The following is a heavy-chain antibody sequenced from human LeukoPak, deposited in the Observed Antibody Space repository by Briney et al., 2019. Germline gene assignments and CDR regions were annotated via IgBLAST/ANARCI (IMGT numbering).Heavy chain of an antibody. V-gene: IGHV3-30-3*01. CDR3: ARPVGYYSYFDY. Sequence: GRSLRLSCAASGFTFSSYAMHWVRQAPGKGLEWVAVISYDVSNKYYADYVKGRLNTLYLQMNSLRAEDTAVYYCARPVGYYSYFDYWGQGTLVTVSS. J-gene: IGHJ4*02. D-gene: IGHD3-22*01. CDR1: GFTFSSYA. CDR2: ISYDVSNK.